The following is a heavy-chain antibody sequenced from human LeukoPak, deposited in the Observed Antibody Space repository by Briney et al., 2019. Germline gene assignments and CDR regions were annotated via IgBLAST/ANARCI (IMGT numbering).Heavy chain of an antibody. J-gene: IGHJ6*02. CDR1: GFIFSNYD. CDR2: ISYDGSNK. CDR3: AKEVGHNYYYYGMDV. D-gene: IGHD1-26*01. V-gene: IGHV3-30*18. Sequence: QPGRSLRLSCAASGFIFSNYDIHWVRPAPGKGLEWVAVISYDGSNKKFADSVKGRFTASRDNSKNILYLQMNGLRAEDTAVYYCAKEVGHNYYYYGMDVWGQGTTVTVSS.